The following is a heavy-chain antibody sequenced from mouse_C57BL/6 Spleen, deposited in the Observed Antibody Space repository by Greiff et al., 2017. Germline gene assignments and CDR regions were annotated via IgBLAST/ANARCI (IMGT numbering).Heavy chain of an antibody. V-gene: IGHV1-53*01. CDR3: ARSGTTVVATDFDV. Sequence: QVQLKQPGTELVKPGASVKLSCKASGYTFTSYWMHWVKQRPGQGLEWIGNINPSTGGTNYNEKFKSKATLTVDKSSSTAYMQLSSLTSEDSAVYCCARSGTTVVATDFDVWGTGTTVTVSS. D-gene: IGHD1-1*01. CDR1: GYTFTSYW. J-gene: IGHJ1*03. CDR2: INPSTGGT.